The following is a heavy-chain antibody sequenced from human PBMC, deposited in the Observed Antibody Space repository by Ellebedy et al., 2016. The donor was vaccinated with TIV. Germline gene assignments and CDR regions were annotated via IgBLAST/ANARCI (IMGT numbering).Heavy chain of an antibody. D-gene: IGHD3-10*01. CDR3: ARDLHYYGSGNYGY. Sequence: PGGSLRLSCAASGFTFSSYNMNWVRQAPGKGLEWVSSISSSRSYIYYADSVKGRFTISSDNAKHSLYLQMNSLRAEDTAVYYCARDLHYYGSGNYGYWGQGTLVTVSS. J-gene: IGHJ4*02. CDR2: ISSSRSYI. CDR1: GFTFSSYN. V-gene: IGHV3-21*01.